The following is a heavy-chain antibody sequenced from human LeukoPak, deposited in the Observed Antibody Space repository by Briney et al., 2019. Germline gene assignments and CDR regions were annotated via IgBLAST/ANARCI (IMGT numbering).Heavy chain of an antibody. V-gene: IGHV3-23*01. CDR3: AGIVATTGGFDY. CDR2: ISGSGGGT. J-gene: IGHJ4*02. CDR1: GFTFDDYG. D-gene: IGHD5-12*01. Sequence: GGSLRLSCAASGFTFDDYGMSWVRQAPGKGLEWVSAISGSGGGTYYADSVKGRFTISRDNSKNTLYLQMNSLRAEDTAVYYCAGIVATTGGFDYWGQGTLVTVSS.